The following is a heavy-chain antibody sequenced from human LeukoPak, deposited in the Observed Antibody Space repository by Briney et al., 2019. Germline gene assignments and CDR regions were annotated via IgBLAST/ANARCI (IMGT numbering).Heavy chain of an antibody. CDR1: GGTFSSYA. CDR3: ARGRDGYKYFDY. Sequence: ASVKVSCKASGGTFSSYAISWVRQAPGQGLEWMGGTIPIFGTANYAQKFQGRVTITADESTSTAYVELSSLRSEDTAVYYCARGRDGYKYFDYWGQGTLVTVSS. CDR2: TIPIFGTA. D-gene: IGHD5-24*01. V-gene: IGHV1-69*13. J-gene: IGHJ4*02.